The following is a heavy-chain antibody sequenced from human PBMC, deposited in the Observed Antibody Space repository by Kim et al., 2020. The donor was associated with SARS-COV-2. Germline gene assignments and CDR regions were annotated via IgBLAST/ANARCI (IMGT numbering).Heavy chain of an antibody. CDR1: GFTFSSYG. CDR2: IWYDGSNK. J-gene: IGHJ4*02. V-gene: IGHV3-33*01. D-gene: IGHD6-6*01. CDR3: ARATPYIIAATGAHFDY. Sequence: GGSLRLSCAASGFTFSSYGMHWVRQAPGKGLEWVAVIWYDGSNKYYADSVKGRFTISRDNSKNTLYLQMNSLRAEDTAVYYCARATPYIIAATGAHFDYWGQGTLVTVSS.